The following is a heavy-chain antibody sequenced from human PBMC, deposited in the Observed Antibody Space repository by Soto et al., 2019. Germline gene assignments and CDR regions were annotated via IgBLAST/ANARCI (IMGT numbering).Heavy chain of an antibody. D-gene: IGHD2-8*01. CDR3: AKCMQAYWNYDAHHI. J-gene: IGHJ3*02. V-gene: IGHV3-23*01. CDR2: ITGSAGTT. Sequence: GGSLRLSCAASGFTFSSFSMTWVRQAPGKGLEWVANITGSAGTTYYADSVKGRFTISRDTSRNTVYLQMNSLRAEDTALYYCAKCMQAYWNYDAHHIWSQGAIVTVSS. CDR1: GFTFSSFS.